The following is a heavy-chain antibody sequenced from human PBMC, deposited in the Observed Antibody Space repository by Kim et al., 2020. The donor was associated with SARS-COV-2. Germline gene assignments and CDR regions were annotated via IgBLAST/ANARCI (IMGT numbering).Heavy chain of an antibody. D-gene: IGHD3-22*01. CDR1: GFTFSSYA. J-gene: IGHJ6*02. Sequence: GGSLRLSCAASGFTFSSYAMSWVRQAPGKGLEWVSAISGSGGSTYYADSVKGRFTISRDNAKNTLYLQMNSLRAEDTAVYYCAKGRTYYYDSSGWVDYYYGMDVGGQGTTVTVSS. CDR2: ISGSGGST. V-gene: IGHV3-23*01. CDR3: AKGRTYYYDSSGWVDYYYGMDV.